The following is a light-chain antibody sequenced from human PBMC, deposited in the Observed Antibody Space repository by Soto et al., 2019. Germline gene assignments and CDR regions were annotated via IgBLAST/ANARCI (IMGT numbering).Light chain of an antibody. CDR1: QSLLHSNGYNY. CDR2: LGS. Sequence: DIVMTQSPLSLPFTPGEPASISCRSSQSLLHSNGYNYLDWYLQKPGHSPQLLIYLGSNRAFGVPDMFSGSGSGTDFTLKIIRVEGEGVGIYYCMQARQSPYTCGQGTKLEIK. V-gene: IGKV2-28*01. J-gene: IGKJ2*01. CDR3: MQARQSPYT.